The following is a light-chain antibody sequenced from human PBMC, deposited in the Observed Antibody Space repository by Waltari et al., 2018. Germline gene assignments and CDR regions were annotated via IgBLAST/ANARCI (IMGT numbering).Light chain of an antibody. Sequence: QSALTQPASVSGSPGQSITISCPGTSRDVGFSDFVSWFQQHPAKAPKVMIYKVNNRPSGVSNRFSGSKSANTASLTISGLQAEDEADYYCSSYTRRSYWVFGGGTQLTVL. CDR1: SRDVGFSDF. J-gene: IGLJ3*02. CDR3: SSYTRRSYWV. CDR2: KVN. V-gene: IGLV2-14*01.